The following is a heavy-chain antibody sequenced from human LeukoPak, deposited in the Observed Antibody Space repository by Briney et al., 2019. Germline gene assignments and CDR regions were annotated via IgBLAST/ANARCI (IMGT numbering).Heavy chain of an antibody. J-gene: IGHJ6*03. CDR1: GFTFSSYA. Sequence: GGSLRLSCAASGFTFSSYAMSWVPQAPGKGLEWVSAIKGSGGSTYYADSVKGGFTISRDNAKNSLYLQMNSLRAEDTAVYYCASFDRQWPPNSHTCYYYYMDVWGKGTRSPSP. CDR2: IKGSGGST. CDR3: ASFDRQWPPNSHTCYYYYMDV. V-gene: IGHV3-23*01. D-gene: IGHD6-19*01.